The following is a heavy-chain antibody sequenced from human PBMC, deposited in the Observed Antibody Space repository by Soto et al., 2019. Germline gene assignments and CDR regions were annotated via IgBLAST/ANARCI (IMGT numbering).Heavy chain of an antibody. CDR1: AFTFSNQA. V-gene: IGHV3-23*01. CDR2: ISGNGGST. Sequence: EVHLLESGGGLVQPGGSLRLSCEASAFTFSNQAMSWVRQAPGKGLEWVSTISGNGGSTYYADSVRGRFTISRDNSKNTLYLHMNRLGDEATAVYYCGPQILWFGELPDFDHWGQGTLVTVSS. D-gene: IGHD3-10*01. CDR3: GPQILWFGELPDFDH. J-gene: IGHJ4*02.